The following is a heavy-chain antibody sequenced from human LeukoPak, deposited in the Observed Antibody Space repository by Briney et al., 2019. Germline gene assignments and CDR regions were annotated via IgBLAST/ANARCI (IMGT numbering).Heavy chain of an antibody. CDR2: IKSKTDDGTT. CDR1: GFPFSNAW. V-gene: IGHV3-15*01. D-gene: IGHD4-23*01. CDR3: TTVCCGGNSAHY. Sequence: RGSLRLSCAASGFPFSNAWISWVRQAPGKGLEWIGRIKSKTDDGTTDYAASVKGRFTISRDDSRSTLYLQMNSLKTEDTAVYYCTTVCCGGNSAHYWGQGTLVTVSS. J-gene: IGHJ4*02.